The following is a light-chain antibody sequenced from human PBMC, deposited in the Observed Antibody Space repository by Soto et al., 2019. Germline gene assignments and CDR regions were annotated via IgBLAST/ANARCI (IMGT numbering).Light chain of an antibody. J-gene: IGKJ3*01. CDR1: QSVSSNY. Sequence: EIVLTQSPGTLSSSPGERATLSCRASQSVSSNYIAGYQQKPGQAPSLLIYGASSRATGIPDRFSGSGSGTEFTLNISVLGPEDFALYYCQLHGSLVITFGPGTKVDIK. CDR3: QLHGSLVIT. V-gene: IGKV3-20*01. CDR2: GAS.